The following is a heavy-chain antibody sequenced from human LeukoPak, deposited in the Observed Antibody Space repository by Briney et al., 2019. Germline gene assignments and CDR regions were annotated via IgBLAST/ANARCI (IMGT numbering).Heavy chain of an antibody. V-gene: IGHV3-30*18. J-gene: IGHJ4*02. Sequence: PGGSLRLSCAASGFTFNNYGMHWVRQAPGKGLEWVAIISYDGSNTYYADSVKGRFTISRDNSKNTLYLQLNSLRVEDTAVYYCANENYYGSGSYADHWGQGTLVTVSS. D-gene: IGHD3-10*01. CDR2: ISYDGSNT. CDR3: ANENYYGSGSYADH. CDR1: GFTFNNYG.